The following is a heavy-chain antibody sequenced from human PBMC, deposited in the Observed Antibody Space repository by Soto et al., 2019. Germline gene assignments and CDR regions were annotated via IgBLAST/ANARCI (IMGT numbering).Heavy chain of an antibody. CDR2: IYYSGST. CDR1: GGSINSYY. V-gene: IGHV4-59*01. CDR3: ARVPWQWLGGYAFDI. Sequence: QVQLQESGPGLVKPSETLSLTCTVSGGSINSYYWSWIRQPPGKGLEWIGYIYYSGSTNYNPSLKSRATILVDTSKNQFTLKLSSVTAADTAVYYCARVPWQWLGGYAFDIWGQGTMVTVSS. D-gene: IGHD6-19*01. J-gene: IGHJ3*02.